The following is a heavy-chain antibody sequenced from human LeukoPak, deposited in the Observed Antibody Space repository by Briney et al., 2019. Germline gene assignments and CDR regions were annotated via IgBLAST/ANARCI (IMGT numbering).Heavy chain of an antibody. D-gene: IGHD5-18*01. CDR3: ARGVDTEYGHL. CDR1: GYTFTSYY. Sequence: ASVKVSCKASGYTFTSYYMHWVRQAPGQGLEWMGIIDPSGGSTSYAQKFQGRVTMTRDTSTSTVYMELRSLRSDDTAVYYCARGVDTEYGHLWGQGTLVTVSS. V-gene: IGHV1-46*01. J-gene: IGHJ5*02. CDR2: IDPSGGST.